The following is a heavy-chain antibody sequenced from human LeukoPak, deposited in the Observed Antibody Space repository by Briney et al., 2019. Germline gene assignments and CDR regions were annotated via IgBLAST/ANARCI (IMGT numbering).Heavy chain of an antibody. CDR3: AKYSGSFALDY. CDR1: GFTFSDYY. CDR2: ISGRGGNT. V-gene: IGHV3-23*01. D-gene: IGHD5-12*01. Sequence: GGSLRLSCAASGFTFSDYYMSWIRQAPGKGLEWVSTISGRGGNTYYADSVKGRFTISRDNSKNTLYLQMNSLRAEDTAVYHCAKYSGSFALDYWGQGTLVTVSS. J-gene: IGHJ4*02.